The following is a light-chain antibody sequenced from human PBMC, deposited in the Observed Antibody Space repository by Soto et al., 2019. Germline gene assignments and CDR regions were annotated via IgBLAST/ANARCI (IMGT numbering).Light chain of an antibody. Sequence: EIVLTQSPGTLSLSPGDRATLSCRASQSVSSSYLAWYQQKPGQAPRLLIYGASSRATGIPDRFSGSGSGTDFTLTISRLEPEDVAMNYCQQYGSSRITFGQGTRLEIK. V-gene: IGKV3-20*01. J-gene: IGKJ5*01. CDR2: GAS. CDR3: QQYGSSRIT. CDR1: QSVSSSY.